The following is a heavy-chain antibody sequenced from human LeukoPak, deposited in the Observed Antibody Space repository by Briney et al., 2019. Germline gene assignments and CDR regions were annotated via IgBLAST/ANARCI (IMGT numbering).Heavy chain of an antibody. CDR1: GGSISSGGYY. CDR3: ARAVGSGSYLLGTYYFDY. D-gene: IGHD3-10*01. J-gene: IGHJ4*02. Sequence: SQTLSLTCTVSGGSISSGGYYWSWIRQHPGKGLEWIGYIYYSGSTYCNPSLKSRVTISVDTSKNQFSLKLSSVTAADTAVYYCARAVGSGSYLLGTYYFDYWGQGTLVTVSS. CDR2: IYYSGST. V-gene: IGHV4-31*03.